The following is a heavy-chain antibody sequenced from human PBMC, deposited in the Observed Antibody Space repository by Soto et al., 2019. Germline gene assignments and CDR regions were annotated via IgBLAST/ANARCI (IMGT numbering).Heavy chain of an antibody. Sequence: QVQLVQSGAEVKRPGSSVKVSCKTSGVSFTTYAFNWVRQAPGQGLELMGAITPIFGTPDYAPKFQGRVTISADESTSSGYMELTSLRFDDTAVYYCASPAASGIFWGQGSLVTVS. D-gene: IGHD1-20*01. CDR2: ITPIFGTP. J-gene: IGHJ4*02. CDR3: ASPAASGIF. V-gene: IGHV1-69*01. CDR1: GVSFTTYA.